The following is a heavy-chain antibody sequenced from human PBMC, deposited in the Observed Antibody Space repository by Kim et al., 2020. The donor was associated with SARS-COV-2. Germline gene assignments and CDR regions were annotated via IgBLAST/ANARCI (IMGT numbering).Heavy chain of an antibody. V-gene: IGHV4-4*01. CDR3: ARCPGESVSVSFDA. Sequence: NPSRRSRVTISVDKSKNQLSLNLTSVTAADTAVYFCARCPGESVSVSFDAWGQGALVTVSS. J-gene: IGHJ5*02.